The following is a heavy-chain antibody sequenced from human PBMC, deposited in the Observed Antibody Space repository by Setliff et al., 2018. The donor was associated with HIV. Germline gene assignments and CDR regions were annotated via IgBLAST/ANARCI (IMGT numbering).Heavy chain of an antibody. D-gene: IGHD6-6*01. V-gene: IGHV5-51*01. CDR1: GYRFSDNW. CDR2: IYPDDSAT. J-gene: IGHJ6*03. CDR3: ARGQFVSPGRPRHYMDV. Sequence: GESLKISCKGSGYRFSDNWIGWVRQMPGKGLEWMGIIYPDDSATRYSPSFQGQVTISADKSINTAYLHWRRLRAADTAVYFCARGQFVSPGRPRHYMDVWGKGTTVTVSS.